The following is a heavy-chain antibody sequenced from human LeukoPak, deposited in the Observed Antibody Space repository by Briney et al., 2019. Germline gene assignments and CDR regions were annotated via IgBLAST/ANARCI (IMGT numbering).Heavy chain of an antibody. CDR2: ISYDGSNK. CDR3: AKNQVRKELTYYFDY. J-gene: IGHJ4*02. Sequence: PGRSLRLSCAASGFTFSSYGMHWVRQAPGKGLEWVAVISYDGSNKCYADSVKGRFTISRDNSKNTLYLQMNSLRAEDTAVYYCAKNQVRKELTYYFDYWGQGTLVTVSS. CDR1: GFTFSSYG. D-gene: IGHD3-10*01. V-gene: IGHV3-30*18.